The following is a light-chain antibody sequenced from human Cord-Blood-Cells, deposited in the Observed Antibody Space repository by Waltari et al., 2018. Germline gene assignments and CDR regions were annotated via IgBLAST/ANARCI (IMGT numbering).Light chain of an antibody. J-gene: IGLJ2*01. CDR1: QLGAKY. CDR3: QAWDSSTADVV. Sequence: SYELTQPPSVSVSPGQTASITSSGDQLGAKYACWYQQKPGQSPVLVIYQDSKRPAGIPERFSGSNSGNTATLTISGTQAMDEADYYCQAWDSSTADVVFGGGTKLTVL. CDR2: QDS. V-gene: IGLV3-1*01.